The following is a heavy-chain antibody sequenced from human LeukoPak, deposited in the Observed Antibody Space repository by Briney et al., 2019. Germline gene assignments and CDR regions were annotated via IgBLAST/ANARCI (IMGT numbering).Heavy chain of an antibody. CDR3: ARVRGYCSGGSCYQDAFDI. CDR1: GGTFSSYA. D-gene: IGHD2-15*01. CDR2: INPNSGGT. J-gene: IGHJ3*02. V-gene: IGHV1-2*02. Sequence: ASVKVSCKASGGTFSSYAISWVRQAPGQGLEWMGWINPNSGGTNYAQKFQGRVTMTRDTSISTAYMELSRLRSDDTAVYYCARVRGYCSGGSCYQDAFDIWGQGTMVTVSS.